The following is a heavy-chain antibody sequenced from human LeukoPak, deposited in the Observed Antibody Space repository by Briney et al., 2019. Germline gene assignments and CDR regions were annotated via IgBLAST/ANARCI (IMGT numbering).Heavy chain of an antibody. D-gene: IGHD3-3*01. CDR3: ARLERREGGDY. V-gene: IGHV3-74*01. CDR1: GFTFTSYW. J-gene: IGHJ4*02. Sequence: PGGSLRLSCAASGFTFTSYWMYWVRQAPGKGLVWVSRINSDGSSTSYADSVKGRFTISRDNAKNTLYLQMNSLRAEDTAVYYCARLERREGGDYWGQGTLVTVSS. CDR2: INSDGSST.